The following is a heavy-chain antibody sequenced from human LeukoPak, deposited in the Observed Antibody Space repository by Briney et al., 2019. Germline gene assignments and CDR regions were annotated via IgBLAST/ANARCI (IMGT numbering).Heavy chain of an antibody. CDR2: ISWNSGSI. J-gene: IGHJ5*02. D-gene: IGHD6-13*01. V-gene: IGHV3-9*01. CDR3: AKDHRPGIAAAGTLDP. CDR1: GFTFDDYA. Sequence: GGSLRLSCAASGFTFDDYAMHWVRQAPGKGLEWVSGISWNSGSIGYADSVKGRFTISRDNAKNSLYLQMNGLRAEDTALYYCAKDHRPGIAAAGTLDPWGQGTLVTVSS.